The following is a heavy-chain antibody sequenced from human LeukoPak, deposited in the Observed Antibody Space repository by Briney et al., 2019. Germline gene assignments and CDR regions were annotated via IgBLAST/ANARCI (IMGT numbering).Heavy chain of an antibody. CDR3: ARDLTQTYYFDY. Sequence: GGSLRLSCAASGFTFSSYEMNWVRQAPGKGLEWVSYITSGSTIYYADSVKGRFTISRDNAKNSLYLQMNSLRAEDAAVYYCARDLTQTYYFDYWGQGTLVTVSS. CDR2: ITSGSTI. CDR1: GFTFSSYE. V-gene: IGHV3-48*03. J-gene: IGHJ4*02.